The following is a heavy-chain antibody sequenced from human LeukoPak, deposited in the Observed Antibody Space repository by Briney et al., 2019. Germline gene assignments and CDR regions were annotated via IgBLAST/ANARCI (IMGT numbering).Heavy chain of an antibody. CDR3: VYYDFWSGYYAYDY. CDR2: INHSGGT. D-gene: IGHD3-3*01. Sequence: SETLSLACAVYGGSFSGYYWSWIRQPPGKGLEWIGEINHSGGTNYNPSLKSRVTISVDTSKNQFSLKLSSVTAADTAVYYCVYYDFWSGYYAYDYWGQGTLVTVSS. V-gene: IGHV4-34*01. J-gene: IGHJ4*02. CDR1: GGSFSGYY.